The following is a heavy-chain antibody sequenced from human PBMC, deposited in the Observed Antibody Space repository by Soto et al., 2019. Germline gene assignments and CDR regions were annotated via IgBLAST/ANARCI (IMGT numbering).Heavy chain of an antibody. CDR3: ARDGYGYCSSTSCSYYGMVV. CDR2: ISSSSSYI. J-gene: IGHJ6*02. CDR1: GFTFSKYS. Sequence: GGSLRLSCAASGFTFSKYSMNWVRQAPGKGLEWVSSISSSSSYIYYADSVKGRFTISRDNAKNSLYLQMNSLRAEDTAVYYCARDGYGYCSSTSCSYYGMVVWGQGTTVTISS. D-gene: IGHD2-2*01. V-gene: IGHV3-21*01.